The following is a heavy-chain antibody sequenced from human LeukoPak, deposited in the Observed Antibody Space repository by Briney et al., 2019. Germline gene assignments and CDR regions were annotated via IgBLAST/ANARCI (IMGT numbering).Heavy chain of an antibody. D-gene: IGHD2-2*02. CDR1: GGSISSSSYY. CDR3: ARDGRYCSSTSCYTLFGY. CDR2: IYYSGST. Sequence: PSETLSLTCTVSGGSISSSSYYWGWIRQPPGKGLEWIGSIYYSGSTYYNPSLKSRVTISVDTSKNQFSLKLSSVTAADTAVYYCARDGRYCSSTSCYTLFGYWGQGTLVTVSS. V-gene: IGHV4-39*07. J-gene: IGHJ4*02.